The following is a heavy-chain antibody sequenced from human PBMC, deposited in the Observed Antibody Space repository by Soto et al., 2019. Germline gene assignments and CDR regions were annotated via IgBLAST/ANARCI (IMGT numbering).Heavy chain of an antibody. CDR2: ISAYNGNT. CDR3: ARDQYMVRGVKHNDY. V-gene: IGHV1-18*01. Sequence: GASVKVSCKASGYTFTSYGISWVRQAPGQGLEWMGWISAYNGNTNYAQKLQGRVTMTTDTSTSTAYMELRSLRSDDTAVYYCARDQYMVRGVKHNDYWGQGTLVTVSS. D-gene: IGHD3-10*01. J-gene: IGHJ4*02. CDR1: GYTFTSYG.